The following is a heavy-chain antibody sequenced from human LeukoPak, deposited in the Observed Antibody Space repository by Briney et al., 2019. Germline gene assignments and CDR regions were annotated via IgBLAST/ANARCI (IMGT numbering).Heavy chain of an antibody. J-gene: IGHJ4*02. D-gene: IGHD3-10*01. CDR2: ISASGGST. V-gene: IGHV3-23*01. Sequence: GGSLRLSCAVSGITLSNYGMSWVRQAPGKGLEWVAGISASGGSTNYADSVKGRFTISRDNPRNTLYLQMNSLRAEDTAVYFCAKRGVVIRVILVGFHKEAYYFDSWGQGALVTVSS. CDR1: GITLSNYG. CDR3: AKRGVVIRVILVGFHKEAYYFDS.